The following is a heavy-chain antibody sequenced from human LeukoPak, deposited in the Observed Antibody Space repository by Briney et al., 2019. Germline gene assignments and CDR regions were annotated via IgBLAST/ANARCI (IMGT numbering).Heavy chain of an antibody. J-gene: IGHJ3*02. CDR2: ISPAGGTT. V-gene: IGHV3-23*01. CDR3: AKSPTNTVNYYYGSGSYYLDAFDI. Sequence: GGSLRLSCAVSGFTFSSEAMGWVRQLPGGGLEWVSTISPAGGTTYYAESMKGRFTISRDNSKNTLYLQMNSLRAEDTAVYYCAKSPTNTVNYYYGSGSYYLDAFDIWGQGTMVTVSS. CDR1: GFTFSSEA. D-gene: IGHD3-10*01.